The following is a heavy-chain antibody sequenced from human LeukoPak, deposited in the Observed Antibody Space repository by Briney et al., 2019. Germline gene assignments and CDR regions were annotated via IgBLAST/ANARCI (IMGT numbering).Heavy chain of an antibody. CDR1: GFTFSNYW. Sequence: GGSLRLSCASSGFTFSNYWMSWVRQAPGKGLEWVANIKQDGSEKYYVDSVKGRFTISRDNAKNSLYLQMNSLRAEDTAVYYCARRVYYYDSSGYYYVWYFDYWGQGTLVTVSS. CDR2: IKQDGSEK. D-gene: IGHD3-22*01. J-gene: IGHJ4*02. V-gene: IGHV3-7*01. CDR3: ARRVYYYDSSGYYYVWYFDY.